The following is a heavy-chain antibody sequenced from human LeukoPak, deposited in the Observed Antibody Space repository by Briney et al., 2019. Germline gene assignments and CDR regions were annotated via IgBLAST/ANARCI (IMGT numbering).Heavy chain of an antibody. CDR1: GYTFTGYY. V-gene: IGHV1-2*02. CDR3: ARDIAAAVLLIYGMDV. Sequence: ASVKVSCKASGYTFTGYYMHWVRQAPGQGLEWMGWINPNGGGTNYAQKFQGRVTMTRDTSISTACMELSRLRSDDTAVYYCARDIAAAVLLIYGMDVWGQGTTATVSS. CDR2: INPNGGGT. J-gene: IGHJ6*02. D-gene: IGHD6-13*01.